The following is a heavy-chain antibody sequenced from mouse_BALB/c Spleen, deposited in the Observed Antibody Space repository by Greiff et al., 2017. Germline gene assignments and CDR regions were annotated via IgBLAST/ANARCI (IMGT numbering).Heavy chain of an antibody. J-gene: IGHJ3*01. D-gene: IGHD1-1*01. CDR1: GFTFTSYG. V-gene: IGHV5-6*02. Sequence: EVMLVESGADLVKPGGSLKLSCAASGFTFTSYGMSWVRQTPDKRLEWVATISSGGSYTYYPDSVKGRFTISRDNAKNTLYLQMSSLKSEDTAMYYCARRGVDYGSSFAYWGQGTLVTVSA. CDR2: ISSGGSYT. CDR3: ARRGVDYGSSFAY.